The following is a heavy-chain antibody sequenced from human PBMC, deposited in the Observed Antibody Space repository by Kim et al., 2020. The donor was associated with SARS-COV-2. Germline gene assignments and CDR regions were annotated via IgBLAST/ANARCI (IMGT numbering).Heavy chain of an antibody. CDR2: INTNTGNP. J-gene: IGHJ5*01. Sequence: ASVKVSCKASGYSFTNFAITWVRLAPGQGLEWTGWINTNTGNPTYAQGFRGRVVFSLDTSVTTAYLHIGSLKAEDTAVYYCLSAARGCPGTTCYSYFDAWGHGTRVTVSS. CDR3: LSAARGCPGTTCYSYFDA. V-gene: IGHV7-4-1*01. D-gene: IGHD2-2*02. CDR1: GYSFTNFA.